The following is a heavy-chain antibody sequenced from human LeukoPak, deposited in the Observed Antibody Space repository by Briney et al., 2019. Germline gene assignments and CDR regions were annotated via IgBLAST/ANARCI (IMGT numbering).Heavy chain of an antibody. CDR3: ARNDSSAYDY. J-gene: IGHJ4*02. CDR1: GFTFSSYA. Sequence: PGGSLRLSCAASGFTFSSYAMHWVRQAPGKGLEYVSAISSNGGSTYYANSVKGRFTISRDNSKNTLYLQMGSLRAEDMAVYYCARNDSSAYDYWGQGTLVTVSS. D-gene: IGHD2-15*01. CDR2: ISSNGGST. V-gene: IGHV3-64*01.